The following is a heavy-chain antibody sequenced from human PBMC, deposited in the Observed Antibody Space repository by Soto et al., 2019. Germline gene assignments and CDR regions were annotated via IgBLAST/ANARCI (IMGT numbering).Heavy chain of an antibody. J-gene: IGHJ4*02. V-gene: IGHV3-48*01. CDR1: GFTFSTYS. Sequence: EVQLVESGGALVQPGGSLRLSCAASGFTFSTYSMSWIRQAPGKGLAWVSYISSTSNTIYYADSVKGRFTISRDNAKNSLYLHMNSLSAEDTAVYYCERDRGCSGGVCYRDLDYWGQGTLVTVSS. CDR2: ISSTSNTI. CDR3: ERDRGCSGGVCYRDLDY. D-gene: IGHD2-15*01.